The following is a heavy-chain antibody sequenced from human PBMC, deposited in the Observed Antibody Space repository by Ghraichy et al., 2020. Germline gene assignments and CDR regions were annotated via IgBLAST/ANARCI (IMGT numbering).Heavy chain of an antibody. CDR2: ISGSGGST. CDR1: GFTFSSYA. Sequence: AGSLRLSCAASGFTFSSYAMSWVRQAPGKGLEWVSAISGSGGSTYYADSVKGRFTISRDNSKNTLYLQMNSLRAEDTAVYYCAKFSRAARLSPYDAFDIWGQGTMVTVSS. J-gene: IGHJ3*02. V-gene: IGHV3-23*01. D-gene: IGHD6-6*01. CDR3: AKFSRAARLSPYDAFDI.